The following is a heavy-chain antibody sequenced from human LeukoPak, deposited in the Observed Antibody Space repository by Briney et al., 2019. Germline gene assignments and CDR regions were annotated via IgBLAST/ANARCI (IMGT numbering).Heavy chain of an antibody. CDR2: ISYDGSNK. Sequence: GRSLRLSCAASGFTFSSYGMHWVRQAPGKGLEWVAVISYDGSNKYYADSVKGRFTISRDNAKNTLYLQMNSLRAEDTAVYYCARVFHLIDHWGQGTLVTVSS. V-gene: IGHV3-30*03. CDR1: GFTFSSYG. CDR3: ARVFHLIDH. J-gene: IGHJ4*02.